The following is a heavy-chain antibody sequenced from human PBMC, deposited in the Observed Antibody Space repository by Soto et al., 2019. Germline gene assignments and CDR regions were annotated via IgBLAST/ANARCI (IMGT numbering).Heavy chain of an antibody. Sequence: QITLKESGPTLVEPTEALALTCSFSGFSLTKSPVGVGWFRQPPGKALEWLAVIYWDGDKRYNPSLKTRITMTKDTSRNQVALTMTDMEPKDTATYVCAHRLGGSSWNDGFFDFWGQGFPVTVS. V-gene: IGHV2-5*02. CDR3: AHRLGGSSWNDGFFDF. D-gene: IGHD1-1*01. CDR1: GFSLTKSPVG. CDR2: IYWDGDK. J-gene: IGHJ4*02.